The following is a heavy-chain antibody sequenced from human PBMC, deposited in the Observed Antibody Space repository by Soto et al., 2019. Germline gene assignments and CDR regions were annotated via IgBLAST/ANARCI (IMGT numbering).Heavy chain of an antibody. Sequence: ASVKVSCKASGYTFTSYYMHWVRQAPGQGLEWMGIINPSGGSTSYAQKFQGRVTMTRDTSTSTVYMELSSLRSEDTAVYYCARDKLGYYYDSSGYFERKNWFDPWGQGTLVTVSS. D-gene: IGHD3-22*01. V-gene: IGHV1-46*01. CDR2: INPSGGST. CDR3: ARDKLGYYYDSSGYFERKNWFDP. CDR1: GYTFTSYY. J-gene: IGHJ5*02.